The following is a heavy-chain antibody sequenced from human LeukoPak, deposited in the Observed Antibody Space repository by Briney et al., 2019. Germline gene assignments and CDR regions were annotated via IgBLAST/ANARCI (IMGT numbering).Heavy chain of an antibody. CDR3: TRLHGGYPFDY. CDR1: GFTFSSYG. V-gene: IGHV3-21*01. J-gene: IGHJ4*02. CDR2: ISSSSSYI. D-gene: IGHD2-15*01. Sequence: GGSLRLSCAASGFTFSSYGMHWVRQAPGKGLEWVSSISSSSSYIYYADSVKGRFTISRDNAKNSLYLQMNSLRAEDTAVYYCTRLHGGYPFDYWGQGTLVTVSS.